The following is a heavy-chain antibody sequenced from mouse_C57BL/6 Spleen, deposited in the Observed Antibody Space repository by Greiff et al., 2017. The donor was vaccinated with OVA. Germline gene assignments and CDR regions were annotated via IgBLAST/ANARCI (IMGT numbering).Heavy chain of an antibody. D-gene: IGHD2-2*01. V-gene: IGHV1-53*01. CDR2: INASNGGP. CDR1: GYTFTSYW. Sequence: QVQLQQPGTELVKPGASVKLSCKASGYTFTSYWMPWVKQRPGQGLEWIGNINASNGGPNYNEKLKSKANLTVDKYSSTAYMQLSSLTSEDSAVYYCARRKDGYDGDYWGQGTTLTVSS. CDR3: ARRKDGYDGDY. J-gene: IGHJ2*01.